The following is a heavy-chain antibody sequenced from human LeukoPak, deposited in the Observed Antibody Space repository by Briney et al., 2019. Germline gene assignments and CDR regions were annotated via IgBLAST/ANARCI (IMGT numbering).Heavy chain of an antibody. Sequence: SETLSLTCTVSGGSFSIYYWSWIRQPAGKGLEWIGRIYTSGSTNYVPSLKSRVTMSVDTSKNQFSLNLSSVTAADTAVYYCARMTTMTPGPFDYWGQGILVTVSS. D-gene: IGHD4-17*01. CDR1: GGSFSIYY. CDR3: ARMTTMTPGPFDY. J-gene: IGHJ4*02. V-gene: IGHV4-4*07. CDR2: IYTSGST.